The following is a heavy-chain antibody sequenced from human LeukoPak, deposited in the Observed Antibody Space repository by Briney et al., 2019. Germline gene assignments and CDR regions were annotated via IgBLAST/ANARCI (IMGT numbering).Heavy chain of an antibody. D-gene: IGHD6-6*01. CDR1: GGTFSSYA. V-gene: IGHV1-69*04. CDR3: ARDIRGSSPDYYYYYGMDV. CDR2: IIPILGIA. Sequence: SVKVSCKASGGTFSSYAISWVRQGPAQGLEWMGGIIPILGIANYAQKFQGRVTITADKSTSTAYMELSSLRSEETAVYYCARDIRGSSPDYYYYYGMDVWGQGTTVTVSS. J-gene: IGHJ6*02.